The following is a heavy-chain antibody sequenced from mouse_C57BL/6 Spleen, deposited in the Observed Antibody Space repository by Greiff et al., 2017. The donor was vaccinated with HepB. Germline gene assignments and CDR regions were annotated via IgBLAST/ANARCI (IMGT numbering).Heavy chain of an antibody. CDR1: GYAFSSYW. Sequence: VQLQQSGAELVKPGASVKISCKASGYAFSSYWMNWVKQRPGKGLEWIGQIYPGDGDTNYNGKFKGKATLTADISSSTAYMQLSSLTSEDSAVYFCARGAGDGYLCAYWGQGTLVTVSA. D-gene: IGHD2-3*01. CDR2: IYPGDGDT. J-gene: IGHJ3*01. CDR3: ARGAGDGYLCAY. V-gene: IGHV1-80*01.